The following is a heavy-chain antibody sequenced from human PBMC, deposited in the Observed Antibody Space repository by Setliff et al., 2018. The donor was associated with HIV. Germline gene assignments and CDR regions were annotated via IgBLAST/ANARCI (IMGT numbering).Heavy chain of an antibody. CDR1: GGSFSGYY. J-gene: IGHJ6*03. CDR2: IYHGGNT. V-gene: IGHV4-34*01. CDR3: GRTMTYYYLCMDV. Sequence: SETLSLTCAVYGGSFSGYYYWGWIRQPPGKGLEWIGQIYHGGNTRYNPSLKSRLTMSIDKSKNQVSLELSSVTAADTAVYYCGRTMTYYYLCMDVWGNGTTVTVSS.